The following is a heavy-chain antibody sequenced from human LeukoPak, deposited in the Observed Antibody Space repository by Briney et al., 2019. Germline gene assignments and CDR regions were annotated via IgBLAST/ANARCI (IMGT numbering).Heavy chain of an antibody. J-gene: IGHJ4*02. V-gene: IGHV1-18*01. CDR3: ASSSSGWYWGDY. CDR1: GYTFTSYG. Sequence: ASVKVSCKASGYTFTSYGISWVRQAPRQGLEWMGWISAYNGNTNYAQKLQGRVTMTTDTSTSTAYMELRSLRSDDTAVYYCASSSSGWYWGDYWGQGTLVTVSS. CDR2: ISAYNGNT. D-gene: IGHD6-19*01.